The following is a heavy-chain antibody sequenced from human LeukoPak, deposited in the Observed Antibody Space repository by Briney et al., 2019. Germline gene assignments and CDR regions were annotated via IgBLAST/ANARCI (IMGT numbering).Heavy chain of an antibody. CDR1: GFTFSSYA. CDR2: VSGNGAGT. Sequence: PGGSLRLSCAASGFTFSSYAMSWVRQAPGKGLEWVSAVSGNGAGTFYIDSVKGRFTISRDNSRHTLYLQMDSLRAEDTAVYYCAKVWADYDFWSAYCWYFDLWGRGTLVTVSS. V-gene: IGHV3-23*01. J-gene: IGHJ2*01. CDR3: AKVWADYDFWSAYCWYFDL. D-gene: IGHD3-3*01.